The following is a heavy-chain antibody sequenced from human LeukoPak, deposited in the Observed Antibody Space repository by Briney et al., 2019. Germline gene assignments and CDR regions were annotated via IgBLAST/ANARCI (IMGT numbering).Heavy chain of an antibody. CDR1: GGTFSSYA. CDR3: ARDIPGYDAFDI. Sequence: SVKVSCKASGGTFSSYAISWVRQDPGQGLEWMGRIIPIFGTANYAQKFQGRVTITTDESTSTAYMELSSLRSEDTAVYYCARDIPGYDAFDIWGQGTVVTVSS. D-gene: IGHD1-1*01. V-gene: IGHV1-69*05. J-gene: IGHJ3*02. CDR2: IIPIFGTA.